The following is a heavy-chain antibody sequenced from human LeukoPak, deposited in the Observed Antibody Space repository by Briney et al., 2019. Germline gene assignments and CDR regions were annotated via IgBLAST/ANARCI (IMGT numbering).Heavy chain of an antibody. CDR3: ARGQPMRHRTGNKKEKAYRSNNWFDP. D-gene: IGHD1-14*01. J-gene: IGHJ5*02. V-gene: IGHV4-34*01. CDR2: INHSGST. Sequence: PSETLSLTCAVYGGSFSGYYWSWIRQPPGKGLEWIGEINHSGSTNYNPSLKSRVTISVDTSKNQFSLKLSSVTAADTAVYYCARGQPMRHRTGNKKEKAYRSNNWFDPWGQGTLVTISS. CDR1: GGSFSGYY.